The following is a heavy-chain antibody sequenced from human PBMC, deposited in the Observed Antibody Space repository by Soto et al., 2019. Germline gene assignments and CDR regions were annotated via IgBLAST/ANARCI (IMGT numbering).Heavy chain of an antibody. Sequence: GSLRLSCEVSGFTFSMYSMSWVRQSPGKGLEWVAKIPQDGVDGHYADSVKGRFIISRDNGKNSLHLQLNNLRAEDTAVYYCARDHLILPAHDFFYGSDVWGRGATVTVSS. CDR1: GFTFSMYS. CDR3: ARDHLILPAHDFFYGSDV. J-gene: IGHJ6*02. CDR2: IPQDGVDG. V-gene: IGHV3-7*03. D-gene: IGHD2-21*02.